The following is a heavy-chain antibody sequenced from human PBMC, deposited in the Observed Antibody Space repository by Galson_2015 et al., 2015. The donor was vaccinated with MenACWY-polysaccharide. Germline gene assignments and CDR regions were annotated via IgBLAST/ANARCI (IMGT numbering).Heavy chain of an antibody. J-gene: IGHJ4*02. V-gene: IGHV3-74*01. CDR3: ARGGRRCPENYFFDY. CDR1: GFTFSGNW. CDR2: ISSVGSPP. D-gene: IGHD3-16*01. Sequence: ALRLSCAASGFTFSGNWMHWVRQAPGKGLVWVLRISSVGSPPFCAVSLGGLLTSSSVHAQTPLDLQMNSLSAEDTAVYYCARGGRRCPENYFFDYWGQGTLVTVSA.